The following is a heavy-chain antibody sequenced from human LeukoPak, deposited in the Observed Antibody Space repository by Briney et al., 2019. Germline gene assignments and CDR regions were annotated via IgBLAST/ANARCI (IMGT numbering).Heavy chain of an antibody. D-gene: IGHD2-21*01. CDR2: IHYSGST. J-gene: IGHJ3*02. CDR3: ARSVSWGLLVRDDAFDI. V-gene: IGHV4-59*08. CDR1: GGSISSYH. Sequence: SETLSLTCTVSGGSISSYHWIWIRQPPGKGLEWIGYIHYSGSTNYNPSLKSRVTTSVDTSKKQFSLKLRSVTAADTAVYYCARSVSWGLLVRDDAFDIWGQGTMVTVSA.